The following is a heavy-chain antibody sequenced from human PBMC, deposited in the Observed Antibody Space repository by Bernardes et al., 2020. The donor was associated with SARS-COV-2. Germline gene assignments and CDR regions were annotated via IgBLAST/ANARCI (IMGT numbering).Heavy chain of an antibody. Sequence: SVKVSCKASGGTFSSYTISWVRQAPGQGLEWMGRIIPILGIANYAQKFQGRVTITADKSTSTAYMELSSLRSEDTAVYYCARDIYGYSSSWGYYYYGMDVWGQGTTVTVSS. CDR3: ARDIYGYSSSWGYYYYGMDV. D-gene: IGHD6-13*01. CDR2: IIPILGIA. V-gene: IGHV1-69*04. CDR1: GGTFSSYT. J-gene: IGHJ6*02.